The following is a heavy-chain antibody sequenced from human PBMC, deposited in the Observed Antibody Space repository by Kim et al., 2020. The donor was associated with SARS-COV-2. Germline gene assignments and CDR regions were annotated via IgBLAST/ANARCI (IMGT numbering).Heavy chain of an antibody. CDR2: IIPILGIA. Sequence: SVKVSCKASGGTFSSYAISWVRQAPGQGLEWMGRIIPILGIANYAQKFQGRVTITADKSTSTAYMELSSLRSEDTAVYYCAFTYYYDSSGPLPREVWGQGTLVTVSS. D-gene: IGHD3-22*01. CDR3: AFTYYYDSSGPLPREV. J-gene: IGHJ4*02. CDR1: GGTFSSYA. V-gene: IGHV1-69*04.